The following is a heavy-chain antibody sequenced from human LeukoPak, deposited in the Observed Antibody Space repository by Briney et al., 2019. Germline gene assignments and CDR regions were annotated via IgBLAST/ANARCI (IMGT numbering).Heavy chain of an antibody. J-gene: IGHJ4*02. Sequence: GGSLRLSCAASGFTFSSYSMNWVRQAPGKGLEWVSYISSSSSTIYYADSVKGRFTISRDNAKNSLYLQMNSLRDEETAVYYLARAPPTCGGDCYSAFDYWGQGTLVTVSS. D-gene: IGHD2-21*01. CDR1: GFTFSSYS. CDR2: ISSSSSTI. CDR3: ARAPPTCGGDCYSAFDY. V-gene: IGHV3-48*02.